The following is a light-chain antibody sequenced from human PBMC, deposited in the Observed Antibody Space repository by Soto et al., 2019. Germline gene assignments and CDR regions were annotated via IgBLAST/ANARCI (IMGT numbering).Light chain of an antibody. V-gene: IGKV1-5*03. CDR2: KAS. CDR3: QQYNNWPQT. Sequence: IQMTQSPSTLSGSVGDRVSITWRASQTISSWLAWYQQKPGKATKLLIYKASTLKSGVPSRFSGSGSGTEFTLTISSLQSEDFAEYHCQQYNNWPQTFGQGTKVDIK. CDR1: QTISSW. J-gene: IGKJ1*01.